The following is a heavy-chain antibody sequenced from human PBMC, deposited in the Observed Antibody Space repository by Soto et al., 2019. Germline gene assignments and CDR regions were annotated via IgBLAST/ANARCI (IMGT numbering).Heavy chain of an antibody. J-gene: IGHJ3*02. D-gene: IGHD4-17*01. CDR1: GFTFRNFA. Sequence: GGSLRLSCAASGFTFRNFAMSWVRQAPGKGLEWVSAVSAGGSSTYYADSVKGRFTISRDNSKNTLYLQMNSLRAEDTAVFYCAKDYGDYVGTFDIWGQGTMVTVSS. V-gene: IGHV3-23*01. CDR2: VSAGGSST. CDR3: AKDYGDYVGTFDI.